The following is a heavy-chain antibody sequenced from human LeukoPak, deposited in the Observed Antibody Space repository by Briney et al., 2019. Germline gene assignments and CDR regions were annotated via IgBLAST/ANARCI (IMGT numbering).Heavy chain of an antibody. D-gene: IGHD3-10*01. CDR1: GGSFSGYY. V-gene: IGHV4-34*01. CDR2: INHSGST. CDR3: ARGPPTPLRSFHGSGSYYTD. Sequence: PSETLSLTCAVYGGSFSGYYWSWIRQPPGKGLEWIGEINHSGSTNYNPSLKSRVTISVDTSKNQFSLKLSSVTAADTAVYYCARGPPTPLRSFHGSGSYYTDWGQGTLVTVSS. J-gene: IGHJ4*02.